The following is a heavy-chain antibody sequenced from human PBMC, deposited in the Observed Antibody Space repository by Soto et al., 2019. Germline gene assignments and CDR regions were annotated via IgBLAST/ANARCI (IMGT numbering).Heavy chain of an antibody. CDR3: ERVGYQVENY. Sequence: QVQLVQSGAEVKKPGSSVKISCKASGGTFSSYTISWVRQAPGQGLEWMGRIIPILGIANYAQKFQGRVTITADKSTSTAYMELSSLRSEDTAVYYCERVGYQVENYWGQGTLVTVSS. V-gene: IGHV1-69*02. J-gene: IGHJ4*02. CDR1: GGTFSSYT. CDR2: IIPILGIA. D-gene: IGHD3-16*02.